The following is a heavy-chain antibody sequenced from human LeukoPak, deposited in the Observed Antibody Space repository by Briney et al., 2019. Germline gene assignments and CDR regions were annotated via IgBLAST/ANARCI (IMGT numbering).Heavy chain of an antibody. CDR3: VKEGYNNGWADY. V-gene: IGHV3-73*01. Sequence: GGSLRLSCAASGFTFSGSAMHWVRQASGKGLEWVGRIRSKANSYATAYAASVKGRFTISRDDSKNTAYLQMDSLRAEDTAVYYCVKEGYNNGWADYWGQGTLVTVSS. J-gene: IGHJ4*02. D-gene: IGHD6-19*01. CDR2: IRSKANSYAT. CDR1: GFTFSGSA.